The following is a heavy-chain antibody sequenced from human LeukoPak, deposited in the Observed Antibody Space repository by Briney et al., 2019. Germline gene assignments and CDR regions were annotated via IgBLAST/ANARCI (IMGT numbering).Heavy chain of an antibody. J-gene: IGHJ4*02. Sequence: SVKVSCKASGGTFSSYAISWVRQAPGQGLEWMRRIIPIFGTANYAQKFQGRVTITTDESTSTAYMELSSLRSEDTAVYYCARGVSGFGELLYYFDYWGQGTLVTVSS. V-gene: IGHV1-69*05. D-gene: IGHD3-10*01. CDR1: GGTFSSYA. CDR3: ARGVSGFGELLYYFDY. CDR2: IIPIFGTA.